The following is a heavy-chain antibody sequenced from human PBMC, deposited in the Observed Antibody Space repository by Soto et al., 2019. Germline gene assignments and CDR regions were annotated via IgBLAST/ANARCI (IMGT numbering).Heavy chain of an antibody. Sequence: ASVKVSCKASGYTFTSYGISWVRQAPGQGLEWMGWISAYNGNTNYAQKLQGRVTMTTDTSTSTAYMELRSLRSDDTAVYYCARGLYYDFWSGYPNDNYYYGMDVWGQGTTVTVSS. CDR1: GYTFTSYG. V-gene: IGHV1-18*01. D-gene: IGHD3-3*01. CDR2: ISAYNGNT. J-gene: IGHJ6*02. CDR3: ARGLYYDFWSGYPNDNYYYGMDV.